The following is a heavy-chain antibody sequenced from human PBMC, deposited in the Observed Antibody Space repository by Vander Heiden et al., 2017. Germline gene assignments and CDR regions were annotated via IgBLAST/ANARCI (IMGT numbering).Heavy chain of an antibody. Sequence: QVQLLQSGAEVKKPGASVKVSCKASGYTFTGYYMHWVRQAPGQGLEWMGWINPNSGGTNYAQKFQGRVTMTRDTSISTAYMELSRLRSDDTAVYYCARACCSTGWLRQYYFDYWGQGTLVTVSS. CDR2: INPNSGGT. D-gene: IGHD5-12*01. CDR3: ARACCSTGWLRQYYFDY. CDR1: GYTFTGYY. J-gene: IGHJ4*02. V-gene: IGHV1-2*02.